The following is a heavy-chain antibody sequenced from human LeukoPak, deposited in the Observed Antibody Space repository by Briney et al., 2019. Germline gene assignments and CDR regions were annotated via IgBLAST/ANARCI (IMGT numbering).Heavy chain of an antibody. J-gene: IGHJ4*02. Sequence: ASVKVSCKASGYTFTSYYMHWVRQAPGQGLEWMGKLNPSGGSTSYAQKFQGRVTMTRDTSTSTVYKELSSLRSEDTAVYYCAREYRNSVVVPAQFLFDYWGQETLVSVSS. V-gene: IGHV1-46*01. CDR3: AREYRNSVVVPAQFLFDY. CDR1: GYTFTSYY. CDR2: LNPSGGST. D-gene: IGHD2-2*01.